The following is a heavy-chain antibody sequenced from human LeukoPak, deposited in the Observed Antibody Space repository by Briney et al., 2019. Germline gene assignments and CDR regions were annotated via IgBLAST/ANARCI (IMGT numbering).Heavy chain of an antibody. J-gene: IGHJ3*02. V-gene: IGHV3-23*01. D-gene: IGHD3-9*01. Sequence: TGGSLRLSCAASGFTFSTYAMTWVRQAPGKELEWVSVISGSGGSTYHADSVKGRFTISRDNSKNTLYLQMNSLRAVDTAVYYCAKDRLSVRYFDWFTDHDAFDIWGQGTMVTVSS. CDR2: ISGSGGST. CDR3: AKDRLSVRYFDWFTDHDAFDI. CDR1: GFTFSTYA.